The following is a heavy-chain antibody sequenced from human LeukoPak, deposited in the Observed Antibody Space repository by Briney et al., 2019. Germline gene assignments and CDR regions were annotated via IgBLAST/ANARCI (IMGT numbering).Heavy chain of an antibody. D-gene: IGHD6-19*01. CDR2: ISGSGGST. Sequence: PGGSLRLSCAASGFTFSSYAMSWVRQAPGKGLGWVSAISGSGGSTYYADSVKGRFTISGDNSKYTLYLQMNSLRAEVPAVYYCAKGEGSGWGFDPWGQGTLVTVSS. V-gene: IGHV3-23*01. J-gene: IGHJ5*02. CDR1: GFTFSSYA. CDR3: AKGEGSGWGFDP.